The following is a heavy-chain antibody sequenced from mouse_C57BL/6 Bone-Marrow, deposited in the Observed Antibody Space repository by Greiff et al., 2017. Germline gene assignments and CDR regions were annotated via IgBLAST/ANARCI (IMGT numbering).Heavy chain of an antibody. Sequence: VQLKESGGGLVKPGGSLKLSCAASGFTFSSYAMSWVRQTPEKRLEWVATISDGGSYTYYPDNVKGRFTISRDNAKNHLYLQMSHLKSEDTAMYYCARVRFDYWGQGTTLTVSS. CDR2: ISDGGSYT. CDR1: GFTFSSYA. V-gene: IGHV5-4*01. J-gene: IGHJ2*01. CDR3: ARVRFDY.